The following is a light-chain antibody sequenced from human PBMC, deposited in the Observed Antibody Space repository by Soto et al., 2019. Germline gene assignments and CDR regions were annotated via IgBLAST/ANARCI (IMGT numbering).Light chain of an antibody. CDR3: QQRYSALPLT. Sequence: DLQMTQSPSSLSASVGDRVTITCRASQSIGTYLNWYQQKPGKAPKLLIFVASSWQIGGPSRFRGSGSGTDFSLTISGLQPDDFVAYYCQQRYSALPLTFGGGTKVEMK. CDR1: QSIGTY. CDR2: VAS. V-gene: IGKV1-39*01. J-gene: IGKJ4*01.